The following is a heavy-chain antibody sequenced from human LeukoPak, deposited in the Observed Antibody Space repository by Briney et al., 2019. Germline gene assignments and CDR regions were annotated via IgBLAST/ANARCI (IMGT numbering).Heavy chain of an antibody. CDR3: ARGGAARLHFQN. CDR2: IYHSGST. CDR1: GGSISTYY. J-gene: IGHJ1*01. Sequence: SETLSHTCTVSGGSISTYYWNWIRQPPGKGLEWIGYIYHSGSTNYNPSLQSRVTISVDTSKNQFSLNLNSVTAADTAVYYCARGGAARLHFQNWGQGTLVTVSS. V-gene: IGHV4-59*01. D-gene: IGHD6-6*01.